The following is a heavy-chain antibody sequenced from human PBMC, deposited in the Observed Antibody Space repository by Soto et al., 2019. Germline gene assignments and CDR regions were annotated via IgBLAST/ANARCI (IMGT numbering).Heavy chain of an antibody. CDR2: ISAYNGNT. CDR1: GYTFTSYG. CDR3: AREGFEYSSSSYYMDV. Sequence: ASVKVSCKASGYTFTSYGISWVRQAPGQGLEWMGWISAYNGNTNYAQKLQGRVTMTTDTSTSTAYMELRSLRSDDTAVYYCAREGFEYSSSSYYMDVWGKGTTVTVSS. J-gene: IGHJ6*03. V-gene: IGHV1-18*01. D-gene: IGHD6-6*01.